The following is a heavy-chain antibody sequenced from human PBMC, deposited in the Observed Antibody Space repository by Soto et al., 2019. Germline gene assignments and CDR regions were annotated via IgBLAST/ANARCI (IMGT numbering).Heavy chain of an antibody. V-gene: IGHV3-23*01. CDR1: GFTFSSYG. D-gene: IGHD1-1*01. CDR2: IPVIGERR. CDR3: AREGDRYGTVCFDS. J-gene: IGHJ4*02. Sequence: EVQLLDSGGGLVQPGGSLRLSCAASGFTFSSYGMSWVRQAPGKGLEWDAGIPVIGERRYYADSVKGRFTISRDNAKNTLYLQMNSLRVEDAAVYFCAREGDRYGTVCFDSWGQGTLVTVSS.